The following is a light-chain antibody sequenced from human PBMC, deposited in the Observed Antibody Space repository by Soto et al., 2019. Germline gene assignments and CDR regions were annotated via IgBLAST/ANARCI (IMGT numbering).Light chain of an antibody. CDR2: LNSDGSH. J-gene: IGLJ2*01. V-gene: IGLV4-69*01. CDR1: SGHSTYD. Sequence: QPVLTQSHSASASLGASVKLTCTLSSGHSTYDIAWHQQQPEKGPRYLMKLNSDGSHFKGDGIPDRFSGSSSGAERYLTISSLQTEDEADYYCQTWGTDYRVFGGGTKLTVL. CDR3: QTWGTDYRV.